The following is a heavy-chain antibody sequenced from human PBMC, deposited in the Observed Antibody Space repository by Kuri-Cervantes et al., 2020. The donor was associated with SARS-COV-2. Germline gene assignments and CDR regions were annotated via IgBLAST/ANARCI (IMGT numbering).Heavy chain of an antibody. J-gene: IGHJ5*02. CDR2: IYPGDSDT. Sequence: GESLKISCKGSGYSFTSYWIGWVRQMPGKGLEWMGIIYPGDSDTRYSPSFQGQVTISADKSISTAYLQWSSLKASDTAMYYCARRVVVVPAAIAGWFDPWGQGTLVTVPQ. CDR1: GYSFTSYW. V-gene: IGHV5-51*01. D-gene: IGHD2-2*01. CDR3: ARRVVVVPAAIAGWFDP.